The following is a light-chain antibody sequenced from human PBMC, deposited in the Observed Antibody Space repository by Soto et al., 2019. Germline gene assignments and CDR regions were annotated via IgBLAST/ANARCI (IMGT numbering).Light chain of an antibody. Sequence: QSVLTQPASVSGSPGQSITISCTGTSSDVGRFNLVSWYQQYPGRAPKLMIYEVSRRPSGVSNRFSGSKSGNTAYLTISGLQAEDEADYHCSSYVAVKNVLFGGGTKVTDL. CDR1: SSDVGRFNL. V-gene: IGLV2-23*02. CDR2: EVS. CDR3: SSYVAVKNVL. J-gene: IGLJ3*02.